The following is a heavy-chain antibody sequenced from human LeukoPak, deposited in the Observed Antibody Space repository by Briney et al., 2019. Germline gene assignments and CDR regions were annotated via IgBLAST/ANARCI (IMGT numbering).Heavy chain of an antibody. D-gene: IGHD3-3*01. CDR2: IRSKVYGGTT. CDR3: TRFTIVGVVDAFDI. J-gene: IGHJ3*02. CDR1: GFTFGDYA. V-gene: IGHV3-49*04. Sequence: GGSLRLSGTASGFTFGDYAMSWVRQAPGKGLEWVGFIRSKVYGGTTEYAASVKVRFTISRDDSKSIAYLQMTSLKTEDAGVYYCTRFTIVGVVDAFDIWGQGTMVTVSS.